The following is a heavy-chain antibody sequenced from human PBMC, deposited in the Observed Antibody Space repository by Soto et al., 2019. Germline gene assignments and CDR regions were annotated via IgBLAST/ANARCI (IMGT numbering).Heavy chain of an antibody. Sequence: QVQLVQSGAEVKKPGASVKVSCKASDYTFITYGVSWVRQAPGQGLDWLGWISTYNGNTRYAERLQGRVTMTTDTTTNTAYMELRNLRSDDTAVYYCARGPTDYYGNSANYVLDYWGQGTLVTVSS. J-gene: IGHJ4*02. V-gene: IGHV1-18*01. CDR3: ARGPTDYYGNSANYVLDY. D-gene: IGHD3-22*01. CDR1: DYTFITYG. CDR2: ISTYNGNT.